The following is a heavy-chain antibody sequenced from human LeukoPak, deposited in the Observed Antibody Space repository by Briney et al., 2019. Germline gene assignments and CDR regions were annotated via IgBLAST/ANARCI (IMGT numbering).Heavy chain of an antibody. CDR1: GGSFSGYY. Sequence: PSETLSLTCAVYGGSFSGYYWSWIRQPPGKGLEWIGEINHSGSINYNPSLKSRVTISVDTSKNQFSLKLSSVTAADTAVYYCARKRLRRGYYFDYWGQGTLVTVSS. D-gene: IGHD2-21*01. V-gene: IGHV4-34*01. CDR3: ARKRLRRGYYFDY. J-gene: IGHJ4*02. CDR2: INHSGSI.